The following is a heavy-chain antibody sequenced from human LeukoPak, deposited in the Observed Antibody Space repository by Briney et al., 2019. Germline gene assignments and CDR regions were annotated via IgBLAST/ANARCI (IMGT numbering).Heavy chain of an antibody. CDR3: ARDQARYGSGAYYYYGMDV. V-gene: IGHV1-46*01. Sequence: ASVKVSCKASGYTFTSYYMHWVRQAPGQGLEWMGIINPSGGSTSYAQKFQGRVTMTRDTSTSTVYMELSSLRSEDTAVYYCARDQARYGSGAYYYYGMDVWGQGTRSPSP. CDR2: INPSGGST. J-gene: IGHJ6*02. D-gene: IGHD3-10*01. CDR1: GYTFTSYY.